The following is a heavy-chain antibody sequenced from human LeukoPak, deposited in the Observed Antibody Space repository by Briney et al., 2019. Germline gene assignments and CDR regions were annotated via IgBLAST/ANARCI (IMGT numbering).Heavy chain of an antibody. D-gene: IGHD5-18*01. Sequence: SETLSLTCAVYGGSFSVYYWSWIRQPPGKGLEWIGEINHSGSTNYNPSLKSRVTISVDTSKKQFSLKLSSVTAADTAVYYCARHGYSYGWSHAFDIWGQGTMVTVSS. V-gene: IGHV4-34*01. CDR2: INHSGST. CDR3: ARHGYSYGWSHAFDI. J-gene: IGHJ3*02. CDR1: GGSFSVYY.